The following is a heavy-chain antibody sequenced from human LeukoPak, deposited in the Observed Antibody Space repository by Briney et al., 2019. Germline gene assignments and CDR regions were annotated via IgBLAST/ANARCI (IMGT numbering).Heavy chain of an antibody. CDR2: ISGSGGST. J-gene: IGHJ6*02. CDR3: ARRIPAAGTYYYGMDV. CDR1: GFTFSSYA. V-gene: IGHV3-23*01. Sequence: TGGSLRLPCAASGFTFSSYAMSWVRQAPGKGLEWVSAISGSGGSTYYADSVKGRFTISRDNAKNSLYLQMNSLRDEDSAVYFCARRIPAAGTYYYGMDVWGQGTTVTVSS. D-gene: IGHD6-13*01.